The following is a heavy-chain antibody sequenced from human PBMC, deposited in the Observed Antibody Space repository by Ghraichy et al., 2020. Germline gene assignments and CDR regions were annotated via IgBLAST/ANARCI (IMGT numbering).Heavy chain of an antibody. V-gene: IGHV4-61*01. J-gene: IGHJ4*02. CDR3: ARQIGYFDD. CDR1: GGSVSIGSYY. CDR2: VYYNGNT. D-gene: IGHD2-21*01. Sequence: GSLRLSCTVSGGSVSIGSYYWTWIRQPPGKALEWIGNVYYNGNTKYNPSLKSRVTISADRSKNQFSLKLSSVTAADTAIYYCARQIGYFDDWGQGALVTVSS.